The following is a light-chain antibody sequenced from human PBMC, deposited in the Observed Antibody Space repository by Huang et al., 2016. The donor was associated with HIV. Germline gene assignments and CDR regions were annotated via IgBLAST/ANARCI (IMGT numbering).Light chain of an antibody. Sequence: DIHMTQSPSSLSASVGDRVTITCRASQSITNFLNWYQQKSGQAPKLLIYDASTLQIGVPSRFSGGGSGTDFTLTINSLQPEDTAIYYCQESYSPLRVTFGPGTKVDI. J-gene: IGKJ3*01. CDR1: QSITNF. CDR3: QESYSPLRVT. V-gene: IGKV1-39*01. CDR2: DAS.